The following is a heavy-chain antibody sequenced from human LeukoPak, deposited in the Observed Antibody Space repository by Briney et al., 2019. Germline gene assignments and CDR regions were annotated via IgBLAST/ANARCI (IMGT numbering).Heavy chain of an antibody. CDR3: ATEIAAAGTFDY. V-gene: IGHV4-34*01. Sequence: PSETLSLTCGVYGGSLSGYYWSWIRQPPGKGLEWIGEINHSGSTNYNPSLKSRVTISVDTSKNQFSLKLSSVTAADTAVYYCATEIAAAGTFDYWGQGTLVTVSS. J-gene: IGHJ4*02. CDR2: INHSGST. D-gene: IGHD6-13*01. CDR1: GGSLSGYY.